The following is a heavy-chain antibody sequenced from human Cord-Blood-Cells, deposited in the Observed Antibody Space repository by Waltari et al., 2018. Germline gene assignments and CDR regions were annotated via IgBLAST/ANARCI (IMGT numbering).Heavy chain of an antibody. D-gene: IGHD3-22*01. CDR3: AKGITMIVVVTPFDY. J-gene: IGHJ4*02. CDR2: ISYDGSNK. Sequence: QVQLVESGGGVVQPGRSLRLSCAASGFTFSSYGMHWVRQAPGKGLEWVAVISYDGSNKYYADSVKCRFTISRDNSKNTLYLQMNSLRAEDTAVYYCAKGITMIVVVTPFDYWGQGTLVTVSS. CDR1: GFTFSSYG. V-gene: IGHV3-30*18.